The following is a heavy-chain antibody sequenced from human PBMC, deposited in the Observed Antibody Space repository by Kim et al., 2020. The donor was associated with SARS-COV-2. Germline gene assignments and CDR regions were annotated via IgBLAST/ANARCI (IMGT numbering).Heavy chain of an antibody. CDR2: IWYDGSNK. CDR3: ANQKVWGYSYGPLDY. V-gene: IGHV3-33*06. D-gene: IGHD5-18*01. J-gene: IGHJ4*02. Sequence: GGSLRLSCAASGFTFSSYAMHWVRQAPGKGLEWVAVIWYDGSNKYYADSVKGRFTISRDNSKNTLYLQMNSLRAEDTAVYYCANQKVWGYSYGPLDYWGQGTLVTVSS. CDR1: GFTFSSYA.